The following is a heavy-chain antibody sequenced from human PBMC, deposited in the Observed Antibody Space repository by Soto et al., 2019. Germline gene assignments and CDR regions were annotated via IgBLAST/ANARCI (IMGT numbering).Heavy chain of an antibody. CDR3: ATCGGDCYLNY. CDR1: GFTFTNAW. J-gene: IGHJ4*02. D-gene: IGHD2-21*02. Sequence: GGSLRLSCGASGFTFTNAWMNWVRQAPGKGLEWVGRIKSKSVGGTVNYAAPVKGRFTISRDDSGNTLYLQMNSLKTEDTAVYYCATCGGDCYLNYWGQGALVTVSS. CDR2: IKSKSVGGTV. V-gene: IGHV3-15*01.